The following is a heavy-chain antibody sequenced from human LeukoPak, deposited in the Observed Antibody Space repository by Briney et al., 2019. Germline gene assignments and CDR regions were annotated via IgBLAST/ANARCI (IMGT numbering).Heavy chain of an antibody. CDR1: GFTFSSNS. V-gene: IGHV3-48*01. CDR2: ISSGSGTI. D-gene: IGHD3-9*01. Sequence: GGSLRLSCAASGFTFSSNSMNWVRQAPGKGLEWVSYISSGSGTIYYADSVKGRFTISRDNAKNSLYLQMNSLRAEDTAVYYCAKGRRYNILTGYYVSEVDPWGQGILVTVSS. CDR3: AKGRRYNILTGYYVSEVDP. J-gene: IGHJ5*02.